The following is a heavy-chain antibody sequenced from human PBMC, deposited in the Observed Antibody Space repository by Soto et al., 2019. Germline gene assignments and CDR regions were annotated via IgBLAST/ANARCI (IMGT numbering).Heavy chain of an antibody. J-gene: IGHJ6*02. D-gene: IGHD3-3*01. Sequence: SVKVSCKASGFTFTSSAVQWGRQARGQRLEWIGWIVVGSGNTNYAQKFQERVTITRDMSTSTAYMELSSLRSEDTAVYYCAVASPRITIFGVVNYYGMDVWGQGTTVTVSS. CDR1: GFTFTSSA. V-gene: IGHV1-58*01. CDR2: IVVGSGNT. CDR3: AVASPRITIFGVVNYYGMDV.